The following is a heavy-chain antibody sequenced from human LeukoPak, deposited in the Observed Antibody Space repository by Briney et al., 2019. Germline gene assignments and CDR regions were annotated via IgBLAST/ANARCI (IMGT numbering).Heavy chain of an antibody. CDR3: ARCPNLGYSGGWYWFDP. Sequence: ASVKVSCKASGYTFTGYYMHWVRQAPEQGLEWMGWINPNSGGTNYAQKFQGRVTMTRDTSISTAYMELSRLRSDDTAVYYCARCPNLGYSGGWYWFDPWGQGTLVTVSS. CDR2: INPNSGGT. CDR1: GYTFTGYY. V-gene: IGHV1-2*02. J-gene: IGHJ5*02. D-gene: IGHD6-19*01.